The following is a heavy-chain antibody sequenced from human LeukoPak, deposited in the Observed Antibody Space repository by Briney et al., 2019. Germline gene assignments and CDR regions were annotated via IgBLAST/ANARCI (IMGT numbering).Heavy chain of an antibody. V-gene: IGHV3-33*08. CDR1: RFTFSNAW. D-gene: IGHD1-1*01. CDR2: IWHDGSNE. J-gene: IGHJ4*02. Sequence: GGSLRLSCGASRFTFSNAWMTWVRQAPGKGLEWVAIIWHDGSNEYYEDSVKGRFTISRDNSKNTVYLQMDSLRAEDTAVYYCARNNWNSRTQRWFYFDFWGQGTLVTVSS. CDR3: ARNNWNSRTQRWFYFDF.